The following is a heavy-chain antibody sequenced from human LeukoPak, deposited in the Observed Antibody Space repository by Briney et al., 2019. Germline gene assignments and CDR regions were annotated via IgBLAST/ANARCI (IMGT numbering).Heavy chain of an antibody. Sequence: GASVKVSCKASGFTCTSYDINWVRQASGQGLEWMGWMNPNNGNTGYAQKFQGRVTMTRDTSISTAYMELRGLRSEDTAVYYCVRDGEGVAISVNYWFDPWGQGTLVTVSS. D-gene: IGHD3-10*01. V-gene: IGHV1-8*01. CDR1: GFTCTSYD. CDR3: VRDGEGVAISVNYWFDP. CDR2: MNPNNGNT. J-gene: IGHJ5*02.